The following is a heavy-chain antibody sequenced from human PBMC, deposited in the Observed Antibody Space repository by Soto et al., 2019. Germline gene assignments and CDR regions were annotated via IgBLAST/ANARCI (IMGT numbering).Heavy chain of an antibody. Sequence: QITLKESGPTLVRPAQHLTLTCAFSGFSLTTYDMGVAWIRQPPGKALEWLALIYWDDDKRYSPSLKDRLAISKDTSRNQVVLTITNMDPGDTATYFCANAGDYDLLTFDHCGPGTLGTVSS. D-gene: IGHD4-17*01. CDR3: ANAGDYDLLTFDH. V-gene: IGHV2-5*02. CDR2: IYWDDDK. CDR1: GFSLTTYDMG. J-gene: IGHJ4*02.